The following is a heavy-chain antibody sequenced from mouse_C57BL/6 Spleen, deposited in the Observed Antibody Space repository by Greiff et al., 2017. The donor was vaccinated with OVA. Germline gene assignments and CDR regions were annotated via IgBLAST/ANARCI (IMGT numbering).Heavy chain of an antibody. D-gene: IGHD1-1*01. CDR2: ISSGSSTI. CDR1: GFTFSDYG. V-gene: IGHV5-17*01. J-gene: IGHJ2*01. CDR3: ARRAVVAHYFDY. Sequence: DVKLVESGGGLVKPGGSLKLSCAASGFTFSDYGMHWVRQAPEKGLEWVAYISSGSSTIYYADTVKGRFTISRDNAKNTLFLQMTSLRSEDTAMYYCARRAVVAHYFDYWGQGTTLTVSS.